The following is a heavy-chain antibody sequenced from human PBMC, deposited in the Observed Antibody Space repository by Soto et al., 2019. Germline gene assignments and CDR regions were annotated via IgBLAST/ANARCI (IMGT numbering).Heavy chain of an antibody. CDR3: ARVSYDFWSGYYTDYYYYMDV. CDR1: GGSISSYY. CDR2: IYYSGST. J-gene: IGHJ6*03. D-gene: IGHD3-3*01. V-gene: IGHV4-59*01. Sequence: QVQLQESGPGLVKPSETLSLTCTVSGGSISSYYWSWIRQPPGKGLEWIGYIYYSGSTNYNPSLKSRVTISVDTSKNQFSLKLSSVTAADTAVYYCARVSYDFWSGYYTDYYYYMDVWGKGTTVTVSS.